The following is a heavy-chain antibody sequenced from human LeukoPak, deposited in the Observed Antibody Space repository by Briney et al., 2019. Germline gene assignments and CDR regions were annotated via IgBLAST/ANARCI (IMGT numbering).Heavy chain of an antibody. D-gene: IGHD2-15*01. CDR3: ARDWSPGHCSGGSCYSEYFDY. CDR1: GYTFTSYD. Sequence: ASVKVSCKASGYTFTSYDINWVRQATGQGLEWMGWMNPNSGNTGYAQKFQGRVTMTRDTSTSTVYMELSSLRSEDTAVYYCARDWSPGHCSGGSCYSEYFDYWGQGTLVTVSS. V-gene: IGHV1-8*01. J-gene: IGHJ4*02. CDR2: MNPNSGNT.